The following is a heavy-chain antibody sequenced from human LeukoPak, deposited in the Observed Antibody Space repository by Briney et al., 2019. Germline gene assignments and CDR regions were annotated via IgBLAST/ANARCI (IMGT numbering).Heavy chain of an antibody. CDR1: GFTFSSYW. CDR2: IKQDGSEK. CDR3: ARAKYCTNGVCYTYYFDY. J-gene: IGHJ4*02. Sequence: GGSLRLSCAASGFTFSSYWMSWVRQAPGKGLEWVANIKQDGSEKYYVDSVKGRFTISRDNTKNSLYLQMNSLRAEDTAVYYCARAKYCTNGVCYTYYFDYWGQGTLVTVSS. V-gene: IGHV3-7*01. D-gene: IGHD2-8*01.